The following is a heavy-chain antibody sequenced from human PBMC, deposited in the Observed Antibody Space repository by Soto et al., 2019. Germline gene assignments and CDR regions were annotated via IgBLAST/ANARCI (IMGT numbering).Heavy chain of an antibody. CDR2: LYSSGYT. V-gene: IGHV3-66*01. Sequence: PGGSLRLSCAASEFAVSDNYMSWVRQAPGKGLEWVSILYSSGYTSYADSVRGRFTISRDNSKNTLYLQMNSLKAEDTAVYYCARRASGSWYIDYWGQGALVTSPQ. J-gene: IGHJ4*02. CDR1: EFAVSDNY. D-gene: IGHD6-13*01. CDR3: ARRASGSWYIDY.